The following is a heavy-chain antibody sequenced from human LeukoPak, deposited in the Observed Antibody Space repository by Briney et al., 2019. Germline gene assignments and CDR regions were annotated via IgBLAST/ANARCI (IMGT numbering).Heavy chain of an antibody. D-gene: IGHD4-23*01. J-gene: IGHJ4*02. CDR2: MNQDGSEK. V-gene: IGHV3-7*01. Sequence: WGSLRLSCAGSGFTFSSYWMSWVRQAPGKGLEWVANMNQDGSEKNYLDSVKGRFTISRDNAKNSSHLQMNSLRAEDTAVYYCARDRGYSNFDYWGQGTLVTVSS. CDR1: GFTFSSYW. CDR3: ARDRGYSNFDY.